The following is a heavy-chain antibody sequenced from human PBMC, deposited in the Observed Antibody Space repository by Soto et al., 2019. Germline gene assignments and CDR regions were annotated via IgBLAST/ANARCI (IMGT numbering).Heavy chain of an antibody. CDR1: GYTFTSYG. Sequence: GASVKVSCKASGYTFTSYGISWVRQAPGQGLEWMGWISAYNGNTNYAQKLQGRVTMTTDTSTSTAYMELRSLRSDDTAVYYCARGPEYSSSWFRAPSYYYGMDVWGQGTTVTVS. J-gene: IGHJ6*02. V-gene: IGHV1-18*01. D-gene: IGHD6-13*01. CDR3: ARGPEYSSSWFRAPSYYYGMDV. CDR2: ISAYNGNT.